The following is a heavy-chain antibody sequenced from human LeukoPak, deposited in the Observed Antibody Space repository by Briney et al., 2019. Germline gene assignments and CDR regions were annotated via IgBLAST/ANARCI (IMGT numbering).Heavy chain of an antibody. J-gene: IGHJ6*03. CDR3: ARGGSSDHYYYMDV. Sequence: PSETLSLTCTVSGGSISSYYWSWIRQPPGKGLEWIGYIYYSGSTNYNPSLKSRVTISVDTSKNQFSLKLSSVTAADTAVYYCARGGSSDHYYYMDVWGKGTTVTISS. CDR1: GGSISSYY. CDR2: IYYSGST. D-gene: IGHD2-15*01. V-gene: IGHV4-59*01.